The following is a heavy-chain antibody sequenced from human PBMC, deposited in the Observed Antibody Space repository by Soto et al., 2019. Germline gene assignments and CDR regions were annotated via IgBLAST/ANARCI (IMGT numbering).Heavy chain of an antibody. CDR2: IKASDGST. V-gene: IGHV3-23*01. J-gene: IGHJ4*02. CDR3: AKDFTSDWYYFEY. Sequence: GSLRLSCAASGFTFSSYAMTWVRQSPGKGLEWVSSIKASDGSTYYADSVKGRFTIPRDISRNTLYLQMNSLRAEDTAIYYCAKDFTSDWYYFEYWGQGTLVTVSS. D-gene: IGHD3-9*01. CDR1: GFTFSSYA.